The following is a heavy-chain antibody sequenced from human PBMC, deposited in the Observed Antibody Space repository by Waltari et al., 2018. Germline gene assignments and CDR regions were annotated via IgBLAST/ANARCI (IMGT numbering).Heavy chain of an antibody. D-gene: IGHD2-21*02. Sequence: LVQSGAEVMKPGASVQVSCKASRNAVTKNYIHWVRQAPGQGLEWMGWVNPNGGGTNYAQRFAGRITVTWDTSISTAYMEFSRLTSGDTAVYFCAREYCGGDCRLFDYWGQGTLVTVSS. CDR1: RNAVTKNY. J-gene: IGHJ4*02. CDR3: AREYCGGDCRLFDY. CDR2: VNPNGGGT. V-gene: IGHV1-2*02.